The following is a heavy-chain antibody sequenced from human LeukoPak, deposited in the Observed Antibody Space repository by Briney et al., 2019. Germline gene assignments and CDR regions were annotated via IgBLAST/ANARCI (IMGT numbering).Heavy chain of an antibody. J-gene: IGHJ5*02. CDR1: GGSISSGAYY. CDR2: ISYSGST. V-gene: IGHV4-61*08. D-gene: IGHD1-1*01. CDR3: AREGTAGTNLNWFDP. Sequence: PSETLSLTCTVSGGSISSGAYYWSWIRQHPGKGLEWIGYISYSGSTNFHPSLKSRVTISVDTSKNQFSLKLSSVTAADTAVYYCAREGTAGTNLNWFDPWGQGTLVIVSS.